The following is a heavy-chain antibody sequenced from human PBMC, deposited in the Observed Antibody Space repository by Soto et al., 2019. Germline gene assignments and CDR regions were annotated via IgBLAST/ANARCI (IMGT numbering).Heavy chain of an antibody. J-gene: IGHJ4*02. CDR2: INGGGSKT. Sequence: GGSLRLSCAASGFTFGSYWVHWVRQTPEKGLVWVSHINGGGSKTTYADSVKGRFTISRDNSKNTLYLQMNSLRAEDTSVYYCAKEGGLSGSYYISSSYYFDYWGQGTLVTVSS. D-gene: IGHD1-26*01. CDR3: AKEGGLSGSYYISSSYYFDY. V-gene: IGHV3-74*01. CDR1: GFTFGSYW.